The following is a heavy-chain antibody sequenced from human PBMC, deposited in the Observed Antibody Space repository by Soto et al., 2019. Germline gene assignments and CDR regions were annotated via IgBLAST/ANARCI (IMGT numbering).Heavy chain of an antibody. CDR2: IIPIFGTA. CDR3: ARAGRTVVEHYYYYGMDV. D-gene: IGHD2-15*01. V-gene: IGHV1-69*13. Sequence: GASVKVSCKASGGTFSSYAISWVRQAPGQGLEWMGGIIPIFGTANYAQKFQGRVTITADESTSTAYMELSSLRSEDTAVYYCARAGRTVVEHYYYYGMDVWGQGTTVTVSS. CDR1: GGTFSSYA. J-gene: IGHJ6*02.